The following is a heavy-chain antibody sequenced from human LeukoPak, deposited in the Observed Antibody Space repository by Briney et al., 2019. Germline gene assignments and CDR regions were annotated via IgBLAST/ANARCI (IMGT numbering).Heavy chain of an antibody. J-gene: IGHJ6*02. Sequence: GGSLRLSRAASGFPFSNAWMNWVRQAPGKGLEWVGRIKSTTDGGTTDSAAPVKGRFTISRDDSKNTLYLQMDSLKTEDTAVYYCSTGGRRESDSSGFYLFYYGMDVWGQGTTVTVSS. CDR3: STGGRRESDSSGFYLFYYGMDV. CDR1: GFPFSNAW. D-gene: IGHD3-22*01. V-gene: IGHV3-15*01. CDR2: IKSTTDGGTT.